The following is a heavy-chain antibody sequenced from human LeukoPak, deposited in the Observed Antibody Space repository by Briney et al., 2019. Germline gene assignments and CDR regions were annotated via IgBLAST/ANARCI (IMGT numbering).Heavy chain of an antibody. Sequence: SQTLSLTCTVSGYSISSGYYWACIRQPPGKGLECIGSIYHSRNTYYNPSLKSLVTISVDTSKNQFSLKLTSVSTADTAVYYCARLYGNFQNYYDYWGQGNLVTVSS. V-gene: IGHV4-38-2*02. CDR1: GYSISSGYY. J-gene: IGHJ4*02. CDR2: IYHSRNT. CDR3: ARLYGNFQNYYDY. D-gene: IGHD1-7*01.